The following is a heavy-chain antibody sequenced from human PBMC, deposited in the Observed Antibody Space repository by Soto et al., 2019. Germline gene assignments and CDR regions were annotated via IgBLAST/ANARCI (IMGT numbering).Heavy chain of an antibody. CDR2: ISAYNGNT. D-gene: IGHD2-2*01. Sequence: ASVKVSCKASGYTFTSYVISWVRQAPGQGLEWMGWISAYNGNTNYAQKLQGRGTMTTDTSTSTAYMELRSLRSYDTAVYYCARVYGQYCSSTSCYASDYWGQGTLVTVSS. J-gene: IGHJ4*02. CDR1: GYTFTSYV. CDR3: ARVYGQYCSSTSCYASDY. V-gene: IGHV1-18*01.